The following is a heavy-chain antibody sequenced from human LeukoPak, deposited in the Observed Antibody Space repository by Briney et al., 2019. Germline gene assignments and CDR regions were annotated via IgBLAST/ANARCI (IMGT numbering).Heavy chain of an antibody. CDR1: GFIFSNYG. CDR2: IRGNAGTT. CDR3: AKGHGDASGYYYFDS. D-gene: IGHD3-22*01. Sequence: GGTLRLSCAASGFIFSNYGMSWVRQAPGKGLEWVSAIRGNAGTTYYADSVKGRFTIFRDNYKNMLYLRMNSLRVEDTAVYYCAKGHGDASGYYYFDSWGQGTLVTVSS. V-gene: IGHV3-23*01. J-gene: IGHJ4*02.